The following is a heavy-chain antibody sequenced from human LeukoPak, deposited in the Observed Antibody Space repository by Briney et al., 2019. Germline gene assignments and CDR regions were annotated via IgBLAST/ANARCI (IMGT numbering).Heavy chain of an antibody. CDR1: GGSISSGDYY. Sequence: SRTLSLTCTVSGGSISSGDYYWSWIRQPPGKGLGWIGHIYYGGSTYYHPSLKGRVSISLHTSHNQCSLKLSSVTAADTAVYYCARDTVDTAMVQHWGQGTLVTVSS. CDR3: ARDTVDTAMVQH. J-gene: IGHJ1*01. CDR2: IYYGGST. V-gene: IGHV4-30-4*08. D-gene: IGHD5-18*01.